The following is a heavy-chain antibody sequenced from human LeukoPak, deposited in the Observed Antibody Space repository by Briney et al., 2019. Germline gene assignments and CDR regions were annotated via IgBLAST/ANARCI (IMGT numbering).Heavy chain of an antibody. D-gene: IGHD6-13*01. J-gene: IGHJ4*02. V-gene: IGHV1-18*01. CDR3: ARDLEAAGSAYFDY. CDR1: GYTFTSYG. Sequence: ASVKVSCKASGYTFTSYGISWVRQAPGQGLEWMGWISAYNGNTNYAQKLQGRVTMTTDTSTSTAYMELRSLRSDDTAVYYCARDLEAAGSAYFDYWGQGTLVTVSS. CDR2: ISAYNGNT.